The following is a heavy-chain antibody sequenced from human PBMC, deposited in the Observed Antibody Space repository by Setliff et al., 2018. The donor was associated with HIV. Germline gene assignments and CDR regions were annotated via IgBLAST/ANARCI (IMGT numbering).Heavy chain of an antibody. CDR1: GGSIVRYY. CDR3: ARLLQGGNYAFDI. J-gene: IGHJ3*02. Sequence: SETLSLTCTVSGGSIVRYYWTWIRQPPGKGLGWIGYIYYSRSTNYNPSLKSRVIISVDTSKMQFSLKLRSVTAADTAMYYCARLLQGGNYAFDIWGQGTMVTVSS. CDR2: IYYSRST. V-gene: IGHV4-59*08. D-gene: IGHD2-21*02.